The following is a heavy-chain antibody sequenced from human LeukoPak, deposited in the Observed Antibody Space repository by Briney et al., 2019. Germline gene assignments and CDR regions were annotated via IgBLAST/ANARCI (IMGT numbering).Heavy chain of an antibody. J-gene: IGHJ6*03. CDR1: GFTFTSSA. CDR2: IVVGSGNT. V-gene: IGHV1-58*02. D-gene: IGHD2-2*01. Sequence: PVKVSCKASGFTFTSSAMQWVRQARGQRLEWIGWIVVGSGNTNYAQKFQERVTITRDMSTSTAYMELSSLRSEDTAVYYCAADLALVVYCSSTSCSPTPTFYMDVWGKGTTVTVSS. CDR3: AADLALVVYCSSTSCSPTPTFYMDV.